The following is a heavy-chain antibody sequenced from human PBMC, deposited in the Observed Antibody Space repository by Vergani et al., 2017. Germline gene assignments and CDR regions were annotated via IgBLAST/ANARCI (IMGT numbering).Heavy chain of an antibody. Sequence: QVQLQESGPGLVKPSETLSLTCTVSGGSVSSGSYYWSWIRQPPGKGLGWIGYIYYSGSTNYNPSLKSRVTISVDTSKNQFSLKLSSVTAADTAVYYCARDVPGSSSAAYYCYYYMDVWGKGTTVTVSS. CDR1: GGSVSSGSYY. CDR2: IYYSGST. D-gene: IGHD6-6*01. V-gene: IGHV4-61*01. J-gene: IGHJ6*03. CDR3: ARDVPGSSSAAYYCYYYMDV.